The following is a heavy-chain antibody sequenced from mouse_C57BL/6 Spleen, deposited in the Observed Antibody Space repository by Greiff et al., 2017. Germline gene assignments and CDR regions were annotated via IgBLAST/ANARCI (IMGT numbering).Heavy chain of an antibody. D-gene: IGHD1-1*01. V-gene: IGHV1-9*01. Sequence: QVQLQQSGAELMKPGASVKLSCKATGYTFTGYWIEWVKQRPGHGLEWIGEILPGSGSTNYNEKFKGKATFTADTSSNTAYMQHSSLTTEDSAIYYCARVIEDYYGSSKGFFAYWGQGTLVTVSA. CDR1: GYTFTGYW. J-gene: IGHJ3*01. CDR2: ILPGSGST. CDR3: ARVIEDYYGSSKGFFAY.